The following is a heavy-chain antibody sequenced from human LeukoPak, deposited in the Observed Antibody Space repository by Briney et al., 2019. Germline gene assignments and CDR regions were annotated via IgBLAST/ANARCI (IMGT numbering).Heavy chain of an antibody. Sequence: GGSLRLSCAASGFTFSTYNMNWVRQAPGKGLEWVSVIYSGGSTYYADSVKGRFTISRDNSKNTLYLQMNSLRAEDTAVYYCARDYRIAAAGVVFAYGMDVWGQGTTVTVSS. V-gene: IGHV3-66*01. CDR2: IYSGGST. CDR1: GFTFSTYN. D-gene: IGHD6-13*01. CDR3: ARDYRIAAAGVVFAYGMDV. J-gene: IGHJ6*02.